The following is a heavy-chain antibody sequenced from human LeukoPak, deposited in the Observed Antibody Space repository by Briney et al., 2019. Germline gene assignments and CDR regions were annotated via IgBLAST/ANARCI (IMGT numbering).Heavy chain of an antibody. Sequence: SETLSLTCTVSGGSINTYYWSWIRQPPGKGLEWIGNIYYRGSTNYNPSLKSRVTISVDTSKNQFSLKVTSVTAADTAVYFCARVKDDYDVRTGYYYWGQGTLVTVSS. CDR1: GGSINTYY. J-gene: IGHJ4*02. CDR3: ARVKDDYDVRTGYYY. V-gene: IGHV4-59*01. D-gene: IGHD3-3*01. CDR2: IYYRGST.